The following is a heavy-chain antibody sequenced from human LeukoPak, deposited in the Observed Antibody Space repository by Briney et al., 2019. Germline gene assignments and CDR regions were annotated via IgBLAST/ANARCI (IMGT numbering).Heavy chain of an antibody. CDR2: ISGSGGST. CDR3: AKEPKYYGSGSYYRGPFDY. J-gene: IGHJ4*02. Sequence: GGSLRLSCAASGFTFSSYAMSWVRQAPGKGLEWVSAISGSGGSTYYADSVKGRFTISRDNSKNTLYLQMNSLRAEDTAVYYCAKEPKYYGSGSYYRGPFDYWGQGTLVTVSS. CDR1: GFTFSSYA. D-gene: IGHD3-10*01. V-gene: IGHV3-23*01.